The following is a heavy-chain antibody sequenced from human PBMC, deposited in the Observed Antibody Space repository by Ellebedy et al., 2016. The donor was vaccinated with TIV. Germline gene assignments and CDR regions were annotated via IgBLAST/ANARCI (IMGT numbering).Heavy chain of an antibody. D-gene: IGHD2-21*02. CDR3: AKDIRYCGGDCYEVDYFYGMHV. Sequence: SLKISCAASGFKFDDYAMHWVRQAPGMGLEWVSGINWNSGRIDYADSVKGRFTVSRDNAKNSLYLQMNSLRPEDTALYFCAKDIRYCGGDCYEVDYFYGMHVWGQGTTVIVSS. V-gene: IGHV3-9*01. CDR1: GFKFDDYA. CDR2: INWNSGRI. J-gene: IGHJ6*02.